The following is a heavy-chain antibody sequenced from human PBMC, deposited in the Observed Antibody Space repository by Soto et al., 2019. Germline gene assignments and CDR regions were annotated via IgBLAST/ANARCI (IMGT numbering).Heavy chain of an antibody. CDR2: ITGSGYRT. D-gene: IGHD6-19*01. CDR1: GFTFSSYS. CDR3: AKCGIGGCYFGSLDC. V-gene: IGHV3-23*01. Sequence: GGSLRLSCAASGFTFSSYSMTWVRQAPGKGLEWVLSITGSGYRTHSADSVKGRFTISRDNSKDTLYLQMNSLRADDTAVYYCAKCGIGGCYFGSLDCWGQGTLVTVSS. J-gene: IGHJ4*02.